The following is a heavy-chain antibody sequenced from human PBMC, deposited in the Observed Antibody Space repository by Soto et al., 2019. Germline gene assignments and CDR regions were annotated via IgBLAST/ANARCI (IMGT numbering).Heavy chain of an antibody. V-gene: IGHV3-30-3*01. D-gene: IGHD1-26*01. CDR2: ISYDGSNK. CDR3: ARDDSGSPGIWHNWFDP. J-gene: IGHJ5*02. Sequence: PGGSLRLSCAASGFTFSSYAMHWVRQAPGKGLEWVAVISYDGSNKYYADSVKGRFTISRDNSKNTLYLQMNSLRAEDTAVYYCARDDSGSPGIWHNWFDPWGQGTLVTVSS. CDR1: GFTFSSYA.